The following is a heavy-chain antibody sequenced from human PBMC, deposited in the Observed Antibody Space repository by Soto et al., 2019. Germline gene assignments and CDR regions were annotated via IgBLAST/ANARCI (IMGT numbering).Heavy chain of an antibody. CDR3: ARGDSGSYYNRTIDY. CDR1: GYTFTGYY. J-gene: IGHJ4*02. V-gene: IGHV1-2*04. D-gene: IGHD3-10*01. Sequence: ASVKVSCKASGYTFTGYYMHWVRQAPGQGLEWMGWINPNSGGTNYAQKFQGWVTMTRDTSTSTAYMELSRLRSDDTAVYYCARGDSGSYYNRTIDYWGQGTLVTVSS. CDR2: INPNSGGT.